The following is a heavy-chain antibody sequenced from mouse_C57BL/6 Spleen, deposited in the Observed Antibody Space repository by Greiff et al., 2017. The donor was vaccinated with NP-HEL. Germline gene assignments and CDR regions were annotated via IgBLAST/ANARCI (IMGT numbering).Heavy chain of an antibody. CDR2: IDPSDSYT. V-gene: IGHV1-69*01. Sequence: QVQLQQPGAELVMPGASVKLSCKASGYTFTSYWMHWVKQRPGQGLEWIGEIDPSDSYTNYNQKFKAKATLTVDKSSSTAYMQLKSLTSEDSAVYYCAREGFDYWGQGTTLTVSS. CDR3: AREGFDY. J-gene: IGHJ2*01. CDR1: GYTFTSYW.